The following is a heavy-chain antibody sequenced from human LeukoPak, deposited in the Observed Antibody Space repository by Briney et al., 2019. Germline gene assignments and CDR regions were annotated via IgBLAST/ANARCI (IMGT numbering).Heavy chain of an antibody. V-gene: IGHV1-8*01. J-gene: IGHJ5*02. CDR1: GNTFTSYD. D-gene: IGHD3-10*01. CDR2: MNPNSGNT. CDR3: ARVVRRGYNWFDP. Sequence: ASVKVSCKASGNTFTSYDVNWVRQATGQGLEWMGWMNPNSGNTGYAQKFQGRVTMTRNTSISTAYMELSSLRSEDTAVYYCARVVRRGYNWFDPWGQGTLVTVS.